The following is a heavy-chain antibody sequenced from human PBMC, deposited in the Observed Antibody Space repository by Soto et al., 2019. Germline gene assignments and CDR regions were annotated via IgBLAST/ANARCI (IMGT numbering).Heavy chain of an antibody. J-gene: IGHJ3*02. CDR3: ARENGHCTDACNRGAFDI. V-gene: IGHV3-21*01. CDR2: IANGDNHI. Sequence: EVQVVESGGGLVKPGGSLRLSCAASGFTFSEYSFLWVRQAPGKGLEWLSFIANGDNHIFYSDSVKGRFTISRDNAKNSVYLQLNSLRADDSAVYYCARENGHCTDACNRGAFDIWGQGTMVTVS. CDR1: GFTFSEYS. D-gene: IGHD2-2*01.